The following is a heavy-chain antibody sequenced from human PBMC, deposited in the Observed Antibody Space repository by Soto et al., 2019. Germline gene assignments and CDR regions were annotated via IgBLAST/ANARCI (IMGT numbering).Heavy chain of an antibody. CDR1: GDSVDVGGYF. CDR3: ARSKGGLHYYFDS. V-gene: IGHV4-61*08. CDR2: IYNSGST. Sequence: QVQLQEAGPGLVKPADTLSLSCTVSGDSVDVGGYFWSWIRQSPGGVLEWIGFIYNSGSTNSNPSLRSRFTMSMDTSKNAFSLSLNSVTAADSAVYYCARSKGGLHYYFDSWGQGTPVTVSS. D-gene: IGHD3-10*01. J-gene: IGHJ4*02.